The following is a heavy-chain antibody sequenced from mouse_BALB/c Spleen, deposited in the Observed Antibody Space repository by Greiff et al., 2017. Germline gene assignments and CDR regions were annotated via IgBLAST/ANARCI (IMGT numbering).Heavy chain of an antibody. CDR3: ARHNWAFDY. J-gene: IGHJ2*01. CDR2: INSNGGST. V-gene: IGHV5-6-2*01. D-gene: IGHD4-1*01. Sequence: DVKLVESGGGLVKLGGSLKLSCAASGFTFSSYYMSWVRQTPEKRLELVAAINSNGGSTYYPDTVKGRFTISRDNAKNTLYLQMSSLKSEDTALYYCARHNWAFDYWGQGTTLTVSS. CDR1: GFTFSSYY.